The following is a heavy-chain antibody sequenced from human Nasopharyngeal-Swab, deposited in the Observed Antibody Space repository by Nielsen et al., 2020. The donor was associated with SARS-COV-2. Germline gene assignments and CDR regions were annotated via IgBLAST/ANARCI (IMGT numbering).Heavy chain of an antibody. D-gene: IGHD5-24*01. CDR2: ISYDGSNK. CDR1: GFTFSSYA. Sequence: SCAASGFTFSSYAMHWVRQAPAKGLEWVAVISYDGSNKYYADSVKGRFTISRDNSKNTLYLQMNSLRAEDTAVYYCARDPDSRDGSTFDYWGQGTLVTVSS. CDR3: ARDPDSRDGSTFDY. J-gene: IGHJ4*02. V-gene: IGHV3-30-3*01.